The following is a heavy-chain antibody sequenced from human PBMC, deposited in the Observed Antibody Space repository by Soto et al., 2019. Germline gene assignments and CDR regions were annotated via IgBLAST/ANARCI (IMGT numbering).Heavy chain of an antibody. CDR3: ASFRITGTRGFDP. Sequence: SETLSLTCTVSGGSISSGGYYWSWIRQHPGKGLERIGYNYYSGSTYYNPSLKSRVTISVDTPKNQFSLKLSSVTAADTAVYYCASFRITGTRGFDPWGQGTLVTVSS. CDR2: NYYSGST. J-gene: IGHJ5*02. D-gene: IGHD1-20*01. CDR1: GGSISSGGYY. V-gene: IGHV4-31*03.